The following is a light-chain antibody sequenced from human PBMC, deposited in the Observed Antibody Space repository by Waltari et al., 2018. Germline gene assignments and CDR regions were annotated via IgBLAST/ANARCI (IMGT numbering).Light chain of an antibody. Sequence: DIVMTQTPLSLPVTPGEPASISCRSSQSLIHTDGNTYFYWYLQKPGQPPRLLIYGVSSRFSGVPDRFSGSGSGTDFTLKISRVEAEDVGIYYCMQALQTPFTFGPGTKLDIK. CDR1: QSLIHTDGNTY. CDR3: MQALQTPFT. V-gene: IGKV2-29*02. CDR2: GVS. J-gene: IGKJ3*01.